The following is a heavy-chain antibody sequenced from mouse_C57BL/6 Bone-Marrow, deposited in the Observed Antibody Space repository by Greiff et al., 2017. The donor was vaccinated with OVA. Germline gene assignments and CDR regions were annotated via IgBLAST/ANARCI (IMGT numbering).Heavy chain of an antibody. CDR1: GYTFTSYW. CDR3: AREDYSNYVRYFYV. Sequence: QVQLQQPGAELVKPGASVKMSCKASGYTFTSYWITWVKQRPGQGLEWIGDIYPGSGSTNYNEKFKSKATLTVDTSSSTAYMQLSSLTSEDSAVYYCAREDYSNYVRYFYVWGTGTTVTVSS. CDR2: IYPGSGST. V-gene: IGHV1-55*01. J-gene: IGHJ1*03. D-gene: IGHD2-5*01.